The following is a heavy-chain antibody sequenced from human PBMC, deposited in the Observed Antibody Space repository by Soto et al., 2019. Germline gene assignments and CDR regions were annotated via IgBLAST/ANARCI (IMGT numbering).Heavy chain of an antibody. J-gene: IGHJ4*02. Sequence: QVQLVESGGGVVQPGRSLRLSCAASGFTFSSYGMHWVRQAPGKGLEWVAAIWYDGSNKYYADSVKGRFTISRDNSKNTLSLQMNSLRAEDTAVYYCATEGHWNYEDYWGQGILVTVSS. CDR3: ATEGHWNYEDY. V-gene: IGHV3-33*01. D-gene: IGHD1-7*01. CDR2: IWYDGSNK. CDR1: GFTFSSYG.